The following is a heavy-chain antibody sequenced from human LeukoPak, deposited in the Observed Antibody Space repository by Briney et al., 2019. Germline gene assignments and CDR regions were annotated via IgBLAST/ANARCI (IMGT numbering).Heavy chain of an antibody. J-gene: IGHJ4*02. V-gene: IGHV5-51*01. Sequence: GESLKISCKGSGYSFSNSYIGWVRQMPGKGLEWMGTIYPGDSDTRYSPSFQGRVTTSADKSISTAYLQWSSLKASDTAIYYCARRRFVAGSYGYWGQGTLVTVSS. CDR2: IYPGDSDT. D-gene: IGHD3-10*01. CDR1: GYSFSNSY. CDR3: ARRRFVAGSYGY.